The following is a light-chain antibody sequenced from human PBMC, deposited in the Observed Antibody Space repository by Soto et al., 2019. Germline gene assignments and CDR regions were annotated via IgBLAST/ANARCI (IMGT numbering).Light chain of an antibody. CDR3: QQGYTTPIT. Sequence: IHVYLSPSSVSASVGDRVSITCRTSQTINNYLNWYQLKPGKAPKPLIYAASSLQSGVPSRFSGSGSGTEFTLTIISVQPEDFATYSCQQGYTTPITFGHGTRLEI. J-gene: IGKJ5*01. V-gene: IGKV1-39*01. CDR2: AAS. CDR1: QTINNY.